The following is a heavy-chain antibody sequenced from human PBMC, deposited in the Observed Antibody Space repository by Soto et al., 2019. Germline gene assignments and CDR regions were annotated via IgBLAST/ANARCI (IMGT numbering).Heavy chain of an antibody. J-gene: IGHJ4*02. CDR2: ISVDNGDT. D-gene: IGHD2-2*01. Sequence: QVPLVQSGPEVKEPGASVRVSCKASGYTFNSAGLAWVRQAPGQSLEWMGWISVDNGDTKYAQKFQGRVTMTTDTSTTTAYMDLRGLKSDDAAVFYCARVQSLGYCRSASCYDVFDHWGQGTLVTVSS. CDR1: GYTFNSAG. V-gene: IGHV1-18*01. CDR3: ARVQSLGYCRSASCYDVFDH.